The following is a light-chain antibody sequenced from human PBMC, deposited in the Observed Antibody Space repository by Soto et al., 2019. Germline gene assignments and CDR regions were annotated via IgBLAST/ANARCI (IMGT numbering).Light chain of an antibody. CDR3: QQYSTSLP. CDR1: ESVGST. Sequence: EIFMTQSPATLSVSPGEQVILSCRASESVGSTLAWYQHKPGQAPRLLIRGASTRATGVPARFSGSGSGTEFTLPISSLQSEDFAVYYCQQYSTSLPFGGGT. CDR2: GAS. V-gene: IGKV3-15*01. J-gene: IGKJ4*02.